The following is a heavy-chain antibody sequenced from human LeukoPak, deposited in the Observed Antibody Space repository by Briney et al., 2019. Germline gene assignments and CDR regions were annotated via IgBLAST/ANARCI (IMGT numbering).Heavy chain of an antibody. J-gene: IGHJ5*02. CDR1: GGSFSGYY. Sequence: PSETLSLTCAVYGGSFSGYYWSWIRQPPGKGLEWIGEINHSGSTNYNPSLKSRVTISVDTSKNQFSLKLSSVTAADTAVYYCGRGGYSYGGSNWFDPWGQGTLVTVSS. V-gene: IGHV4-34*01. D-gene: IGHD5-18*01. CDR3: GRGGYSYGGSNWFDP. CDR2: INHSGST.